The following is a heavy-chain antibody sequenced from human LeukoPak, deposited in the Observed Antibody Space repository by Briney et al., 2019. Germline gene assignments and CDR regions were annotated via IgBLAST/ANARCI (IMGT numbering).Heavy chain of an antibody. Sequence: ASVKVSCKASGYTFTSYYMHWVRQAPGQGLEWMGIINPSGGSTSYAQKFQGRVTMTTDTSTSTAYMELRSLGSDDTAVYYCARVDDYNELPFDYWGQGTLVTVSS. CDR1: GYTFTSYY. V-gene: IGHV1-46*01. CDR2: INPSGGST. D-gene: IGHD5-24*01. J-gene: IGHJ4*02. CDR3: ARVDDYNELPFDY.